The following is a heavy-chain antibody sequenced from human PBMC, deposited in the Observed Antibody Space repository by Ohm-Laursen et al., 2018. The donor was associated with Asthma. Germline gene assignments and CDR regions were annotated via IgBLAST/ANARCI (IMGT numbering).Heavy chain of an antibody. D-gene: IGHD1-26*01. Sequence: SLRLSCAASGFTFRSYAMHWVRQAPGKGLEWVSYISSSSTIYYADSVKGRFTISRDNSKNTLYLQMNSLRAEDTAVYYCAKRVGATTDVIEYWGQGTLVTVSS. CDR1: GFTFRSYA. V-gene: IGHV3-48*01. CDR2: ISSSSTI. CDR3: AKRVGATTDVIEY. J-gene: IGHJ4*02.